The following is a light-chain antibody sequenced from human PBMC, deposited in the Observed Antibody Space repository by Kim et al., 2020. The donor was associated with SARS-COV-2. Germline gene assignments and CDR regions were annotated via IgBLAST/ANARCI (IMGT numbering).Light chain of an antibody. CDR3: NSRDSSGHHHYV. CDR1: SLRSYY. J-gene: IGLJ1*01. CDR2: GKN. Sequence: SSELTQDPAVSVALGQTVRITCQGDSLRSYYASWYQQKPGQTPVLVIYGKNNRPSGIPDRFSGSSSGNTASLTITGAQAEDEAEYYCNSRDSSGHHHYVFGTGTKVTVL. V-gene: IGLV3-19*01.